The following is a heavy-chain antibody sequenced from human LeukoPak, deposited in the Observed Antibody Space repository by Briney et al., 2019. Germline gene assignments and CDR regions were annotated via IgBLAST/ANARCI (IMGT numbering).Heavy chain of an antibody. J-gene: IGHJ4*02. V-gene: IGHV1-2*02. Sequence: ASLKVSCKASGYTFTVYYLHWVRQAARQGREWVGWINTNSGDTNYAQKFQGRVTMTRDTSISTAYMELSRLRSDDTAVFYCARGDSSPYYYFDYWGQGNLVTVSS. D-gene: IGHD3-22*01. CDR3: ARGDSSPYYYFDY. CDR1: GYTFTVYY. CDR2: INTNSGDT.